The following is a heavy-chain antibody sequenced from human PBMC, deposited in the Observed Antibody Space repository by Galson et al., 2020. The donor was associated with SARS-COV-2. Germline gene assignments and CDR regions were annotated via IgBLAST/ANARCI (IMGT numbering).Heavy chain of an antibody. CDR3: ARHLLWFGEFNLDAFDI. D-gene: IGHD3-10*01. Sequence: SDTRSLTCTVSGGTISSSSYYWGWIRQPPGKGREWMGSVDYSGSTYYNPSLKSRVTISVDTSKNQFSLKLSSVTAADTAVYYCARHLLWFGEFNLDAFDIWGQGTMVTVSS. J-gene: IGHJ3*02. V-gene: IGHV4-39*01. CDR1: GGTISSSSYY. CDR2: VDYSGST.